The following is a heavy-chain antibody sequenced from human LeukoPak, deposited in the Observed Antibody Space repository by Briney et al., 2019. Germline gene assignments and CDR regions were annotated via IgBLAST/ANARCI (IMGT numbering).Heavy chain of an antibody. V-gene: IGHV3-30*18. D-gene: IGHD3-22*01. CDR1: GFTFSSYE. Sequence: GGSLRLSCAASGFTFSSYEMNWVRQAPGKGLEWVAVISYDGSNKYYADSVKGRFTISRDNSKNTLYLQMNSLRAEDTAVYYCAKAGVVVYAFDIWGQGTMVTVSS. CDR2: ISYDGSNK. CDR3: AKAGVVVYAFDI. J-gene: IGHJ3*02.